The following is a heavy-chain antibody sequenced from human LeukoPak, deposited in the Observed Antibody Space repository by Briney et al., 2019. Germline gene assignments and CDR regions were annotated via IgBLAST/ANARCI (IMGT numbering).Heavy chain of an antibody. D-gene: IGHD1-26*01. CDR3: AHGGNSGSYSEN. CDR2: IYSSGDT. J-gene: IGHJ4*02. V-gene: IGHV4-4*07. Sequence: SETLSLTCTVSGASNSNHYWSWIRQPAGKALEWIGRIYSSGDTDYNPSLKSRVTMSVDTSKSQFSLKRGSVIAADTAVYYCAHGGNSGSYSENWGQGTLVTVSS. CDR1: GASNSNHY.